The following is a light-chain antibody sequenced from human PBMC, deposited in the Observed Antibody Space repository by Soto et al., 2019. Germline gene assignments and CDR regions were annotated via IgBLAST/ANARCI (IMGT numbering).Light chain of an antibody. CDR2: GAS. Sequence: EIVMTQSPATLSVSPGERATLSCRASQSVRRNVAWYQHRPGQAPRLLIYGASTRPTGIPTRFSGSGSGTEFTLAITSLQSEDFALYYCQQCATSPRTFGQGTKVDIK. V-gene: IGKV3-15*01. CDR3: QQCATSPRT. J-gene: IGKJ1*01. CDR1: QSVRRN.